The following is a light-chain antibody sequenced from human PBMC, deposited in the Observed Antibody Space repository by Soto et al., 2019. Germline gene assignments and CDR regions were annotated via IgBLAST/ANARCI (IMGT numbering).Light chain of an antibody. Sequence: QSALTQPASVSGSPGQSITISCTGTSSDVGGYNYVSWYQQHPGKAPKLLIYEVSNRPSGVSNRFSGSKSGNTASLTISGLQGKEEGVFNCSEYTRSTPPYVSGGGTKPTVL. V-gene: IGLV2-14*01. CDR1: SSDVGGYNY. CDR2: EVS. J-gene: IGLJ1*01. CDR3: SEYTRSTPPYV.